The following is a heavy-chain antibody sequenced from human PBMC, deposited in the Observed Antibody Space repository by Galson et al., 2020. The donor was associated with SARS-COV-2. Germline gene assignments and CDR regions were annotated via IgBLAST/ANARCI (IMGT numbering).Heavy chain of an antibody. CDR1: GYTFTGYY. D-gene: IGHD3-22*01. CDR2: INPNSGGT. Sequence: ASVKVSCKASGYTFTGYYMHWVRQAPGQGLEWMGWINPNSGGTNYAQKFQGWVTMTRDTSISTAYMELSRLRSDDTAVYYCARSYYYDSSGYLDAFDIWGQGTMVTVSS. V-gene: IGHV1-2*04. CDR3: ARSYYYDSSGYLDAFDI. J-gene: IGHJ3*02.